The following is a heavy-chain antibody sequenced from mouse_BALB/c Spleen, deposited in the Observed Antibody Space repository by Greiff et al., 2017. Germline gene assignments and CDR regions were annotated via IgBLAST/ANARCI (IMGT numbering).Heavy chain of an antibody. J-gene: IGHJ2*01. CDR3: KIYYGSSFDY. Sequence: VQLKQSGAELVRSGASVKLSCTASGFNIKDYYMHWVKQRPEQGLEWIGWIDPENGDTEYAPKFQGKATMTADTSSNTAYLQLSSLTSEDTAVYYCKIYYGSSFDYWGQGTTLTVSS. CDR1: GFNIKDYY. V-gene: IGHV14-4*02. D-gene: IGHD1-1*01. CDR2: IDPENGDT.